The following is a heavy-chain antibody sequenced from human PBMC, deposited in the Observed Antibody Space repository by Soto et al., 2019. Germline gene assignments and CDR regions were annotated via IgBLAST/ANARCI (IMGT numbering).Heavy chain of an antibody. Sequence: EVRLVETGGELIQPGGSLRLSCVTTGFSVSSNYMSWVRQAPGKGLEWVSVIYSGGNRYYADSVEGRFSISRDNSKNTLLLQMNGLRAEDTAMYYCGRGSSDSSGTLRVDYWGQGTLVTVSS. D-gene: IGHD1-7*01. J-gene: IGHJ4*02. CDR3: GRGSSDSSGTLRVDY. V-gene: IGHV3-53*03. CDR1: GFSVSSNY. CDR2: IYSGGNR.